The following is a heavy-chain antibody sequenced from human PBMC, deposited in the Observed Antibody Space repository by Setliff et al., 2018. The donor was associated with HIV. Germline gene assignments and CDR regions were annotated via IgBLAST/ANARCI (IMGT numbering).Heavy chain of an antibody. CDR1: GYSFTTYA. V-gene: IGHV1-8*02. D-gene: IGHD3-16*02. Sequence: ASVKVSCMASGYSFTTYAISWVRQATGQGLEWMGWMNPNSGNTGYAQKFQGRVTMTRDTSTSSVYMELRSLRSEDTAVYYCARAYYDSVWGSHRYRFYYFDYWGQGSLVTVSS. CDR2: MNPNSGNT. CDR3: ARAYYDSVWGSHRYRFYYFDY. J-gene: IGHJ4*02.